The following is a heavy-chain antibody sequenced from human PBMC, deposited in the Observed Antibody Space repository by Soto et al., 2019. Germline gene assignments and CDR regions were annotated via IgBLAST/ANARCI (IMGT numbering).Heavy chain of an antibody. CDR1: GYSFTSYW. CDR2: IYPGDSDT. J-gene: IGHJ4*02. CDR3: ASGLAYYYDSSGTHPFDY. V-gene: IGHV5-51*01. Sequence: GESLKISCKGSGYSFTSYWIGWVRQMPGKGLEWMGIIYPGDSDTRYSPSFQGQVTISADKSISTAYLQWSSLKASDTAMYYCASGLAYYYDSSGTHPFDYWGQGTLVTVSS. D-gene: IGHD3-22*01.